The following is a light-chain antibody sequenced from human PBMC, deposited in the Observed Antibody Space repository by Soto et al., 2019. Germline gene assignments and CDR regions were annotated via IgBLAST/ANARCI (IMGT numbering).Light chain of an antibody. CDR3: LLSYTGASYV. CDR2: DTK. CDR1: TGAVTSDHY. Sequence: QAVVTQEPSLTVSPGGTVTLTCGSSTGAVTSDHYPYWLQQKPGQAPRTLIYDTKNKHSWTPARFSGSLLGGKAALTLAGAQPEDEADYYCLLSYTGASYVFGTGTNVTLL. V-gene: IGLV7-46*01. J-gene: IGLJ1*01.